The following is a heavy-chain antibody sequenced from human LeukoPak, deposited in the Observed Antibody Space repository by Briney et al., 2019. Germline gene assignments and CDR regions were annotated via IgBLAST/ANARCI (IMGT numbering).Heavy chain of an antibody. D-gene: IGHD5-24*01. V-gene: IGHV3-66*01. CDR3: ARDGRDGYNFFDY. CDR2: IYSGGST. Sequence: PGGSLRLSCAASGFTVSSNYMSWVRQAPGKGLEWVSVIYSGGSTYYADSVKGRFTISRDNSKNTLYLQMNSLRAEDTAVYYCARDGRDGYNFFDYWGQGTLVTVSS. CDR1: GFTVSSNY. J-gene: IGHJ4*02.